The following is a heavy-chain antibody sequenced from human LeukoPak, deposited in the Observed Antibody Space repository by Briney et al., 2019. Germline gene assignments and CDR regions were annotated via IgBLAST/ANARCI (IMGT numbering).Heavy chain of an antibody. CDR1: VYTFTRYY. J-gene: IGHJ3*02. CDR2: INPNSGGT. V-gene: IGHV1-2*02. CDR3: ARDHSDYDILTGYYHAPRAFDI. Sequence: GASVKVSCKASVYTFTRYYMHWVRQAPGQGRAWMGWINPNSGGTNYAQKFQGRVTMTRDTSISTAYMELSRLKSDDTAVYYCARDHSDYDILTGYYHAPRAFDIWGQGTMVTVSS. D-gene: IGHD3-9*01.